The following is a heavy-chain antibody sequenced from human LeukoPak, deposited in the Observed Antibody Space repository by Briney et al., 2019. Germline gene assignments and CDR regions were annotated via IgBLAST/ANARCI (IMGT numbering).Heavy chain of an antibody. V-gene: IGHV3-23*01. Sequence: PGGSLGLSCAASGFTFSSYAMSWVRQAPGKGLEWVSGIGAGGSNTFYAESVKGRFTISRDNSKNTLYLQMSSLRAEDTAVYYCAKSATVTTNRNWFDPWGREPWSPSPQ. CDR3: AKSATVTTNRNWFDP. CDR2: IGAGGSNT. J-gene: IGHJ5*02. CDR1: GFTFSSYA. D-gene: IGHD4-11*01.